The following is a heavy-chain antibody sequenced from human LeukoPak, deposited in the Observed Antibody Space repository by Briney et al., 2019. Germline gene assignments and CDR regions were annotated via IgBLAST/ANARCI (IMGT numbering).Heavy chain of an antibody. J-gene: IGHJ6*02. V-gene: IGHV4-59*01. CDR1: GVSISSYY. Sequence: SETLSLTCTVSGVSISSYYWSWIRQPPGKGLEWIGYIYYSGSTNYNPSLKSRVTISVDTSKNQFSLKLSSVTAADTAVYCCARFLGPAAMGYYYYYGMDVWGQGTTVTVSS. CDR3: ARFLGPAAMGYYYYYGMDV. D-gene: IGHD2-2*01. CDR2: IYYSGST.